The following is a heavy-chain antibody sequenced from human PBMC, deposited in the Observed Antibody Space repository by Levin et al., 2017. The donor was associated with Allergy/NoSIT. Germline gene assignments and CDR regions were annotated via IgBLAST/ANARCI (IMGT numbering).Heavy chain of an antibody. CDR2: IYYSGST. D-gene: IGHD3-10*01. Sequence: SCTVSGGSISSGGYYWSWIRQHPGKGLEWIGYIYYSGSTYYNPSLKSRVTISVDTSKNQFSLKLSSVTAADTAVYYCARERLWFGELLPSDYWGQGTLVTVSS. CDR1: GGSISSGGYY. J-gene: IGHJ4*02. CDR3: ARERLWFGELLPSDY. V-gene: IGHV4-31*03.